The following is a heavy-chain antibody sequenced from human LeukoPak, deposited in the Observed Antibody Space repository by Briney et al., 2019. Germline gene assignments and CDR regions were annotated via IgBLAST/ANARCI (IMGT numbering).Heavy chain of an antibody. CDR2: ISGSGGST. CDR3: AKSAAAH. D-gene: IGHD6-25*01. J-gene: IGHJ4*02. V-gene: IGHV3-23*01. Sequence: SCKASGYTFTSYAMHWLRQAPGKGLEWVSAISGSGGSTYYADSVKGRFTISRDNSKNTLYLQMNSLRAEDTAVYYCAKSAAAHWGQGTLVTVSS. CDR1: GYTFTSYA.